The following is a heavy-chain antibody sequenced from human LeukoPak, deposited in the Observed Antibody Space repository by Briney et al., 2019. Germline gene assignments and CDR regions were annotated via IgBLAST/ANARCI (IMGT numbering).Heavy chain of an antibody. D-gene: IGHD2-8*01. J-gene: IGHJ5*02. CDR2: GDHTGGT. Sequence: SETLSLTCAVYGGSFTGYYWSWLRQPPGKGLEWIGEGDHTGGTKYNPSLKSRVTISADSSKNQFSLKWYSVTAADTGLYYCAKNGQRGFSFDPWGQGTLVTVSS. CDR3: AKNGQRGFSFDP. V-gene: IGHV4-34*01. CDR1: GGSFTGYY.